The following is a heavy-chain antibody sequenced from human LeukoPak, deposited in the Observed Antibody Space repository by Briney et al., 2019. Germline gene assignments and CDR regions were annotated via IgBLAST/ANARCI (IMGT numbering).Heavy chain of an antibody. V-gene: IGHV4-34*01. J-gene: IGHJ3*02. Sequence: SETLSLTCAVSGDSISNYYWSWIRQPPGKGLEWIGEINHSGSTNYNPSLKSRVTISVDTSKNQFSLKLSSVTAADTAVYYCARALQYYDFWSGYYDAFDIWGQGTMVTVSS. CDR2: INHSGST. D-gene: IGHD3-3*01. CDR3: ARALQYYDFWSGYYDAFDI. CDR1: GDSISNYY.